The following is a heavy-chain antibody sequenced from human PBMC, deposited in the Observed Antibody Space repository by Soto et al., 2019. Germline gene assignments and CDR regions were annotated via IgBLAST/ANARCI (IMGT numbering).Heavy chain of an antibody. CDR1: GGSFSGYY. V-gene: IGHV4-34*01. J-gene: IGHJ4*02. Sequence: SETLSLTCAVYGGSFSGYYWSWIRQPPGKGLEWIGEINHSGSTNYNPSLKSRVTISVDTSKNQFSLKLSSVTAADTAVYYCASGGVVPAASFDYWGQGTLVTVSS. D-gene: IGHD2-2*01. CDR2: INHSGST. CDR3: ASGGVVPAASFDY.